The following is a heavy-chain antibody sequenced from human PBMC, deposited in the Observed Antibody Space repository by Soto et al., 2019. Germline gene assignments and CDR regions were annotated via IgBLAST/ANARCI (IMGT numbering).Heavy chain of an antibody. CDR3: ASYGSGSYSYYYYYGMDV. D-gene: IGHD3-10*01. Sequence: ASVKVSCKASGYTFTSYGISWVRQAPGQGLEWMGWISAYNGNTNYAQKLQGRVTMTTDTSTSTAYMELRSLRSDDTAVYYCASYGSGSYSYYYYYGMDVWGQGTTVTVSS. J-gene: IGHJ6*02. V-gene: IGHV1-18*01. CDR2: ISAYNGNT. CDR1: GYTFTSYG.